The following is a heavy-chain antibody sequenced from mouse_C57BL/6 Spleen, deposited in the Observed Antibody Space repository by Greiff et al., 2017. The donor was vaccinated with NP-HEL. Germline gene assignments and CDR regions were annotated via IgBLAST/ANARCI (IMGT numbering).Heavy chain of an antibody. Sequence: QVQLKQPGAELVKPGASVKLSCKASGYTFTSYWMHWVKQRPGRGLEWIGRIDPNSGGTKYNEKFKSKATLTVDKPASTAYMQLSSLTCEDSAVYYFARYEGEYDVNYFDYWGQGTTLTVSS. CDR1: GYTFTSYW. CDR2: IDPNSGGT. CDR3: ARYEGEYDVNYFDY. J-gene: IGHJ2*01. V-gene: IGHV1-72*01. D-gene: IGHD2-4*01.